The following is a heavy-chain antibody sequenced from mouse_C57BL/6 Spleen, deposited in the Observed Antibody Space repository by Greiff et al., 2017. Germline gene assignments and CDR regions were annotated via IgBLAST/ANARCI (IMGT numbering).Heavy chain of an antibody. D-gene: IGHD2-10*01. Sequence: VQLQQSGPELVKPGASVQISCKASGYAFSSSWMNWVKQRPGKGLEWIGRIYPGDGDTNYNGKFKGKATLTADKSSSTAYMQLSSLTSEDSAVYFCARPLLPYWYFDVWGTGTTVTVSS. CDR2: IYPGDGDT. CDR1: GYAFSSSW. CDR3: ARPLLPYWYFDV. V-gene: IGHV1-82*01. J-gene: IGHJ1*03.